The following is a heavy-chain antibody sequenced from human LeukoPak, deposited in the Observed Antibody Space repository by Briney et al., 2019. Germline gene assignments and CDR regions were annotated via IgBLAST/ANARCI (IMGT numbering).Heavy chain of an antibody. CDR2: INPNSGGT. Sequence: VASVKVSCKASGYTFTGYYMHWVRQAPGQGLEWMGWINPNSGGTNYAQKVQGRVTMTRDTSISTAYMELSRLRSDDTAVYYCARDPPVIVGNYYFDYWGQGTLVTVSS. CDR3: ARDPPVIVGNYYFDY. V-gene: IGHV1-2*02. J-gene: IGHJ4*02. CDR1: GYTFTGYY. D-gene: IGHD2-21*01.